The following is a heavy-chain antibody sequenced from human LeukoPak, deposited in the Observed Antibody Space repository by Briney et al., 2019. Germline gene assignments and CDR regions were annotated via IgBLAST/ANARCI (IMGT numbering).Heavy chain of an antibody. V-gene: IGHV4-34*01. CDR3: ARGKVITMVRGVIRRWFDP. CDR2: INHSGST. D-gene: IGHD3-10*01. CDR1: GGSFSGYY. Sequence: SETLSLTCAVYGGSFSGYYWSWIRQPPGKGLEWIGEINHSGSTNYNPSLKSRVTISVDTSENQFSLKLSSVTAADTAVYYCARGKVITMVRGVIRRWFDPWGQGTLVTVSS. J-gene: IGHJ5*02.